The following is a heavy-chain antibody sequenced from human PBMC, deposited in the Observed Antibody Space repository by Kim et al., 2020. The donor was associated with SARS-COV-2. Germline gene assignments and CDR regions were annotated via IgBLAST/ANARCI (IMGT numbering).Heavy chain of an antibody. D-gene: IGHD6-19*01. V-gene: IGHV5-51*01. CDR3: ARQSLRSGWPDGERVYYGMDV. Sequence: GESLKISCKGSGYSFTSYWIGWVRQMPGKGLEWMGIIYPGDSDTRYSPSFQGQVIISADKSISTAYLQWSSLKASDTAMYYCARQSLRSGWPDGERVYYGMDVWGQGTTVTVSS. CDR2: IYPGDSDT. J-gene: IGHJ6*02. CDR1: GYSFTSYW.